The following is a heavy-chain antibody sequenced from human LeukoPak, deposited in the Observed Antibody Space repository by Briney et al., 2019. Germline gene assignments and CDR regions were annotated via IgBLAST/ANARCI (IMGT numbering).Heavy chain of an antibody. CDR1: GFTFRSYV. CDR2: ISASGGST. D-gene: IGHD3-9*01. V-gene: IGHV3-23*01. Sequence: PGGSLRLSCAASGFTFRSYVMSWVRQAPGKGLEWVSGISASGGSTYYADSVKGRFTISRDNSKNTLYLQMISLRAEDTAIYYCATGNYDILTGRDDAFDIWGQGTMVTVSS. J-gene: IGHJ3*02. CDR3: ATGNYDILTGRDDAFDI.